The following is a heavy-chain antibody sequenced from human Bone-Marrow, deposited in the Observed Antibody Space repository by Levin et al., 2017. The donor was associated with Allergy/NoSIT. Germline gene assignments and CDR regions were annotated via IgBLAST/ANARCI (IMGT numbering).Heavy chain of an antibody. V-gene: IGHV4-59*01. CDR2: IYYSGST. Sequence: SSETLSLTCTVSGGSISSYYWSWIRQPPGKGLEWIGYIYYSGSTNYNPSLKSRVTISVDTSKNQFSLKLSSVTAADTAVYYCARGLQYSSGPDAFDIWGQGTMVTVSS. D-gene: IGHD6-19*01. J-gene: IGHJ3*02. CDR1: GGSISSYY. CDR3: ARGLQYSSGPDAFDI.